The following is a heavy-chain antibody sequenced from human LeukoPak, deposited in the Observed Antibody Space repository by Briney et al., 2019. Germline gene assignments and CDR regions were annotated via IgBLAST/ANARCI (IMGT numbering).Heavy chain of an antibody. CDR2: ISGSGGST. V-gene: IGHV3-23*01. J-gene: IGHJ6*03. CDR1: GFTFSSYA. D-gene: IGHD1-26*01. Sequence: PVGSLRLSCAASGFTFSSYAMSWVRQAPGKGLEWVSAISGSGGSTYYADSVKGRFTISRDNSKNTLYLQMNSLRAEDTAVYYCARGSGSRNYYYYYMDVWGKGTTVTVSS. CDR3: ARGSGSRNYYYYYMDV.